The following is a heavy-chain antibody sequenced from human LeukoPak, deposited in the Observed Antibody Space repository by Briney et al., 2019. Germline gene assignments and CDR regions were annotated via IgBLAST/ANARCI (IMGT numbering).Heavy chain of an antibody. CDR1: GGTFSSYA. V-gene: IGHV1-69*13. D-gene: IGHD3-22*01. Sequence: ASVKVSCKASGGTFSSYAISWVRQAPGQGLEWMGGIIPIFGTANYAQKFQGRVTITADESTSTAYMELSSLRSEDTAVYYCATVYDSSGPEKTYGMDVWGQGTTVTVSS. J-gene: IGHJ6*02. CDR3: ATVYDSSGPEKTYGMDV. CDR2: IIPIFGTA.